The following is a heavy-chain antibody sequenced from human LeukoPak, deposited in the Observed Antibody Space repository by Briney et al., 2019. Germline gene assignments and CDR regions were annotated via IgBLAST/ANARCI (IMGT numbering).Heavy chain of an antibody. J-gene: IGHJ4*02. CDR2: INYSGCT. Sequence: KPSETLSLTCPVAGGSISSYYWSWIRQPPGKGLEWIGYINYSGCTNYNPSLQSRVTISVDTSKSQFSLKLSAVTAADTAVYYCARHSNQKWPGLGYWGQGTLVTVSS. D-gene: IGHD5-24*01. V-gene: IGHV4-59*08. CDR3: ARHSNQKWPGLGY. CDR1: GGSISSYY.